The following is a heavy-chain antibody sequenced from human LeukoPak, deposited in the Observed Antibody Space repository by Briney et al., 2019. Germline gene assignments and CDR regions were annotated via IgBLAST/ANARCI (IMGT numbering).Heavy chain of an antibody. CDR1: GFTFSSYW. CDR2: IKQDGSEK. V-gene: IGHV3-7*01. CDR3: ARESPAGRYYSHYFDY. Sequence: GGSLRLSCAASGFTFSSYWMSWVRQAPGKGLEWVANIKQDGSEKYYVDSVKGRFTISRDNAKNSLYLQMNSLRAEDTAVYYCARESPAGRYYSHYFDYWGQGTLVTVSS. D-gene: IGHD3-10*01. J-gene: IGHJ4*02.